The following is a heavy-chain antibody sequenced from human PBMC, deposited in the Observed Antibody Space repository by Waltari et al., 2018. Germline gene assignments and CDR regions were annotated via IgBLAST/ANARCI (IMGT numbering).Heavy chain of an antibody. CDR3: ATSHSGTYYDAIAV. Sequence: QVQLVQSGAEVKKPGSSVKVSCQASGGPFRDSTTTWVRQAPGQGLDWVGRIIPILCLTYYAQSFQGRVTISADESTSTVYMELRSLRFEDSAVYYCATSHSGTYYDAIAVWGQGTKVTVS. CDR2: IIPILCLT. V-gene: IGHV1-69*02. J-gene: IGHJ3*01. CDR1: GGPFRDST. D-gene: IGHD1-26*01.